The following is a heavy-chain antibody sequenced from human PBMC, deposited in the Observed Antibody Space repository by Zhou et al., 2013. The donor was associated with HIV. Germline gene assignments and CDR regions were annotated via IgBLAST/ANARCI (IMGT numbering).Heavy chain of an antibody. CDR1: GYTFTGYY. CDR3: ARDRDSSGFFYYYYGLDV. CDR2: INPKTGNR. J-gene: IGHJ6*01. D-gene: IGHD1-26*01. Sequence: VQLVQSEAEVKKPGASVKVSCKASGYTFTGYYIHWVRQAPGQGLEWLGVINPKTGNRNFAQKFQGRVTLTSDSSTSTVYLELSSLKSADTAVYFCARDRDSSGFFYYYYGLDVWGQGATVTVSP. V-gene: IGHV1-46*01.